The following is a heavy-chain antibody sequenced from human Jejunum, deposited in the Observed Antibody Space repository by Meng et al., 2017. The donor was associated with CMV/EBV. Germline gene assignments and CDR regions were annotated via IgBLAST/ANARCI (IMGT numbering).Heavy chain of an antibody. CDR2: INTDGSTT. Sequence: SCAASGFPFSSYWMHWVRQAQGKGLVWVSRINTDGSTTNYADSVKGRFTISRDDAKNTLYLQMNSLRAEDTAVYYCARAGDYRFDYWGQGTLVTVSS. CDR1: GFPFSSYW. CDR3: ARAGDYRFDY. D-gene: IGHD4-17*01. J-gene: IGHJ4*02. V-gene: IGHV3-74*01.